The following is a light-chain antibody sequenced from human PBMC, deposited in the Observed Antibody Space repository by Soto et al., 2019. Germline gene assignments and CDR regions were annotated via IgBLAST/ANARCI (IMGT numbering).Light chain of an antibody. CDR1: SSDVGGYNY. J-gene: IGLJ1*01. Sequence: QSSLPQPAPLSESPGQSITISCPGPSSDVGGYNYVSWYQQHPGKAPKLMIYDVSNRPSGVSNRFSGSKSGNTASLTISGLQAQAEADYYCSSYTSSSLYVFGTGTKVTV. CDR3: SSYTSSSLYV. V-gene: IGLV2-14*01. CDR2: DVS.